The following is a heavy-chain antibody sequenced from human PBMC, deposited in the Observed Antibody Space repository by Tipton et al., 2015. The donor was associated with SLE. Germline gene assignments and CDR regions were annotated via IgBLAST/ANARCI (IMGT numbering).Heavy chain of an antibody. Sequence: TLSLTCTVSGGSIRSGGYYWSWIRQHPGKGLEWIGYIHHSGDTYYNLSLKSRLGISVDTSENQFSLRLNSVSAADTAVYYCARIYGSGNWYFDLWGRGTLVIVSS. CDR2: IHHSGDT. J-gene: IGHJ2*01. D-gene: IGHD3-10*01. CDR1: GGSIRSGGYY. CDR3: ARIYGSGNWYFDL. V-gene: IGHV4-31*03.